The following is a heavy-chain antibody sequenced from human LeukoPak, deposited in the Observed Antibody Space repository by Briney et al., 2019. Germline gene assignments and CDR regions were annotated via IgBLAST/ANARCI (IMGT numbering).Heavy chain of an antibody. J-gene: IGHJ4*02. CDR2: MNPNSGNT. CDR3: ARGIAAAGSYYFDY. CDR1: GYTFTSYD. D-gene: IGHD6-13*01. Sequence: GASVKVSCKASGYTFTSYDINWVRQATGQGLDGMGWMNPNSGNTGYAQKFQGRVTITRNTSISTAYMELSSLRSEDTAVYYCARGIAAAGSYYFDYWGQGTLVTVSS. V-gene: IGHV1-8*03.